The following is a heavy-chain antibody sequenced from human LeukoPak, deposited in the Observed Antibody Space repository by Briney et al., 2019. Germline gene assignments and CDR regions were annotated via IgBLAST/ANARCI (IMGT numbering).Heavy chain of an antibody. CDR1: GYTFTGYY. V-gene: IGHV1-2*02. J-gene: IGHJ5*02. Sequence: ASVKVSCKASGYTFTGYYMHWVRQAPGQGLEWMGWINPNSGGTNYAQKFQGGVTMTRDTSISTAYMELSRLRSDDTAVYYCARAGILRFLEWLSNNWFDPWGQGTLVTVSS. CDR3: ARAGILRFLEWLSNNWFDP. CDR2: INPNSGGT. D-gene: IGHD3-3*01.